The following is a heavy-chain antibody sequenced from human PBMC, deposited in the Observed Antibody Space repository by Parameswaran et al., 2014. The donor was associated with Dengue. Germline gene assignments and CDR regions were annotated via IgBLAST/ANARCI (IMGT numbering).Heavy chain of an antibody. D-gene: IGHD6-13*01. CDR2: IYPGDSDT. CDR3: ARLYSSSQRCDY. J-gene: IGHJ4*02. Sequence: VRQMPGKGLEWMGIIYPGDSDTRYSPSFQGQVTISADKSISTAYLQWSSLKASDTAMYYCARLYSSSQRCDYWGQGTLVTVSS. V-gene: IGHV5-51*01.